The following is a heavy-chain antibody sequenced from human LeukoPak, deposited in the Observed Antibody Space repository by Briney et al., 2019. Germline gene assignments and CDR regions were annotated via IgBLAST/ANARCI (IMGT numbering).Heavy chain of an antibody. V-gene: IGHV3-23*01. D-gene: IGHD5-24*01. J-gene: IGHJ4*02. CDR2: ISGSGGST. CDR1: GFTFSSYA. CDR3: AKSLGDGYNWDYYFDY. Sequence: PGGSLRLSCAASGFTFSSYAMSWVRQAPGKGLEWVSAISGSGGSTYYADSVKGRFTISRDNSKNTLYLQMNSLRAEDTAVYYCAKSLGDGYNWDYYFDYWGQGTLVTVSS.